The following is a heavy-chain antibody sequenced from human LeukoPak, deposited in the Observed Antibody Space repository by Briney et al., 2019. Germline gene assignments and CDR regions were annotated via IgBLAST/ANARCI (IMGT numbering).Heavy chain of an antibody. CDR2: IYYSGST. V-gene: IGHV4-61*01. J-gene: IGHJ4*02. CDR3: ARVDYDGSGYNFDY. D-gene: IGHD3-22*01. CDR1: GGSISSGSYY. Sequence: SETLSLTCSVSGGSISSGSYYWSWIRQPPGTGLEWIGYIYYSGSTNYNPSLKSRVTISGDTSKNQFPLKLSSVTAADTAVYFCARVDYDGSGYNFDYWGQGTLVTVSS.